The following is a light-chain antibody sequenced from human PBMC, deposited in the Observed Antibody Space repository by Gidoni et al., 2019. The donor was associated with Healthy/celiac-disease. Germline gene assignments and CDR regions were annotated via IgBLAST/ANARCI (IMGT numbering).Light chain of an antibody. Sequence: HSVLTQPPSVSGPPGQTFTIACTGRSSNIGAGYNVHWYQQLPGTAPKLLIYGNSNRPSGVPDRFSGSKSGTSASLAITGLQAEDEADYYCQSYDSSLSGPYVVFGGGTKLTVL. V-gene: IGLV1-40*01. J-gene: IGLJ2*01. CDR3: QSYDSSLSGPYVV. CDR1: SSNIGAGYN. CDR2: GNS.